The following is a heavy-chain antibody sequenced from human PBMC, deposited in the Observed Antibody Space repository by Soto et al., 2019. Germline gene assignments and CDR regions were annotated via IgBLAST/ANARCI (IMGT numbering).Heavy chain of an antibody. CDR1: GFTFSDYD. D-gene: IGHD3-10*01. J-gene: IGHJ5*02. V-gene: IGHV3-11*05. Sequence: TGGSLRLSSAASGFTFSDYDMSWIRQAPGKGLEWVSYISSSSSYTNYADSVKGRFTISRDNAKNSLYLQMNSLGAEDTAVYYCARDHYGPGWFDPWGQGTLVTVSS. CDR2: ISSSSSYT. CDR3: ARDHYGPGWFDP.